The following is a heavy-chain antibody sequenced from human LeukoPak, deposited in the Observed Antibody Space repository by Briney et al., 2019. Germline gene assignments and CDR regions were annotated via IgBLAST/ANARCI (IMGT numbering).Heavy chain of an antibody. Sequence: GGSLRLSCAASGFPFSTYAMSWVRQAPGKGLEWVSSIRGSDGSTYYADSVKGRFAISRDNSKKTLYLQMNSLRAEDTAAYYCAKDVYGDYGGLDYWGQGTLVTVFS. V-gene: IGHV3-23*01. CDR1: GFPFSTYA. D-gene: IGHD4-17*01. CDR2: IRGSDGST. CDR3: AKDVYGDYGGLDY. J-gene: IGHJ4*02.